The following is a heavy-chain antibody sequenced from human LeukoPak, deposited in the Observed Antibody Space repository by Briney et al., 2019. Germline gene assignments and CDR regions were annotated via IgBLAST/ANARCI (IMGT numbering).Heavy chain of an antibody. V-gene: IGHV4-59*08. CDR1: GGSISRYY. D-gene: IGHD6-19*01. CDR2: IYYSGST. CDR3: ARRLPPLIAVAGNFDY. Sequence: SETLSLTCTVSGGSISRYYWSWIRQPPGKGLEWIGYIYYSGSTNYNPSLKSRVTISVDTSNNQFSLKLSSVTAADTAVYYCARRLPPLIAVAGNFDYWGQGTLVTVSS. J-gene: IGHJ4*02.